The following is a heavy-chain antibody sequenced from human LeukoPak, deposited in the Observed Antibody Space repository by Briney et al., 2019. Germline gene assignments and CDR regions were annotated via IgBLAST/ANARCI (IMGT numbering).Heavy chain of an antibody. V-gene: IGHV4-59*01. J-gene: IGHJ5*02. CDR1: GDSMSTSNYY. Sequence: SETLPLTCTVSGDSMSTSNYYWSWIRQPPGTGLGWIGHIYYSGSTNNNPSLKSRGTISVDTSKNEFSLKLSSVTAADAAVYYCARGRRDGYNYVNWFDPWGQGTLVTVSS. D-gene: IGHD5-24*01. CDR2: IYYSGST. CDR3: ARGRRDGYNYVNWFDP.